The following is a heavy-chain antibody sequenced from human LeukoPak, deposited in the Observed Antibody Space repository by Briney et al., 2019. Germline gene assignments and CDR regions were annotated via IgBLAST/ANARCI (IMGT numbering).Heavy chain of an antibody. J-gene: IGHJ3*01. CDR1: GFTFDDYA. CDR3: ARDPNGNYVGAFDF. D-gene: IGHD4-17*01. V-gene: IGHV3-9*01. CDR2: ISWNSGSI. Sequence: PGGSLRLSCAASGFTFDDYAMHWVRQAPGKGLEWVSGISWNSGSIGYADSVKGRFTISRDNSKNTLYLQMNSLRVEDTAVYYCARDPNGNYVGAFDFWGQGTLVTVSS.